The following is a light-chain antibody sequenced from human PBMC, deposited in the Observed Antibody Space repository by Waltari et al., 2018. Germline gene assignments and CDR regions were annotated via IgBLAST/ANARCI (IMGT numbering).Light chain of an antibody. J-gene: IGLJ2*01. CDR3: ASYTSGNTLI. CDR1: STDVGSYNY. CDR2: DVS. V-gene: IGLV2-14*03. Sequence: QSALTQPASVSGSPGQSISIPCTGTSTDVGSYNYVSWYQQHPGSAPNLMVYDVSERPSGVSDRFSGSKSGNTASLTISGLQAEDEADYYCASYTSGNTLIFGGGTRVTVL.